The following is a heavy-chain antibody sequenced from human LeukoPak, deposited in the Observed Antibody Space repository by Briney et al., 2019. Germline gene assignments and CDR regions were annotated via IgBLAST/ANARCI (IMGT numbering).Heavy chain of an antibody. Sequence: SETLSLTCAVYRGSFSAYYWSWIRQPPGKGLEWIGEINHSGSTNYNPSLQSRVTISVDTSKNQFSLKLSSVTAADTAVYYCARTTGYYRMHFYYYYYGMDVWGQGTTVTVSS. V-gene: IGHV4-34*01. CDR1: RGSFSAYY. J-gene: IGHJ6*02. CDR2: INHSGST. CDR3: ARTTGYYRMHFYYYYYGMDV. D-gene: IGHD3-9*01.